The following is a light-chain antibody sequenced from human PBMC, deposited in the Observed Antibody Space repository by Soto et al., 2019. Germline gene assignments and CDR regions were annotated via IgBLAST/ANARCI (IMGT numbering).Light chain of an antibody. CDR2: SVS. Sequence: EIVMTQSPATLSMSPGERAALSCRASQSVGSSLAWYQQKPGQAPRLLMYSVSTRAAGIPARFSGSGSGAEFTLTISSLQSEDFAVYYCQQYDNWPLTFGPGTKVDIK. J-gene: IGKJ3*01. CDR3: QQYDNWPLT. CDR1: QSVGSS. V-gene: IGKV3-15*01.